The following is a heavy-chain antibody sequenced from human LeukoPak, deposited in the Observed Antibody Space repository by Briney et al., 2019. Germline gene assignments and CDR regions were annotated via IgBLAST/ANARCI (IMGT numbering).Heavy chain of an antibody. CDR3: AKDTGYTGSGTYENYYLDF. Sequence: PGGSLRLSCAAPGFTFSSYGMHWVRQAPGKGLEWVAFIRYDGRNSYYGDSVKGRFTISRDNSKSTLYLQMNSLRTEDTALYYCAKDTGYTGSGTYENYYLDFWGQGTLVTVSS. V-gene: IGHV3-30*02. CDR2: IRYDGRNS. J-gene: IGHJ4*02. D-gene: IGHD3-10*01. CDR1: GFTFSSYG.